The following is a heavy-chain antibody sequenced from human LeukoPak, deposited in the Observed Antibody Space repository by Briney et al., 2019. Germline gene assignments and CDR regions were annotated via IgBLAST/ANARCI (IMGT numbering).Heavy chain of an antibody. Sequence: SETLSLTCTVSGGSISSYYWSWIRQPAGKGLEWIGRIYTSGSTNYNPSLKSRVTMSVDTSKNQFSLKLSSVTAADTAVYYCARGDTIFGVVIISDYWGQGTLVTVSS. D-gene: IGHD3-3*01. CDR2: IYTSGST. CDR1: GGSISSYY. V-gene: IGHV4-4*07. J-gene: IGHJ4*02. CDR3: ARGDTIFGVVIISDY.